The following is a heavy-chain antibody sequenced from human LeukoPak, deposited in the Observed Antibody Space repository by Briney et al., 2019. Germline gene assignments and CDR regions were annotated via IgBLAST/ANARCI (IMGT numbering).Heavy chain of an antibody. V-gene: IGHV3-53*01. CDR3: ARRAGAYSHPYDY. J-gene: IGHJ4*02. CDR1: GFTVSSNS. D-gene: IGHD4/OR15-4a*01. CDR2: IYSDNT. Sequence: GGSLRLSCTVSGFTVSSNSMSWVRQAPGKGLEWVSFIYSDNTHYSDSVKGRFTISRDNSKNTLYLQMNSLRAEDTAEYYCARRAGAYSHPYDYWGQGTLVTVSS.